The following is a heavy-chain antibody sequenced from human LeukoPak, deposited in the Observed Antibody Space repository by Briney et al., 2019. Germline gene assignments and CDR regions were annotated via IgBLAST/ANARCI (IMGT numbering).Heavy chain of an antibody. J-gene: IGHJ4*02. D-gene: IGHD6-19*01. CDR2: MNPNSGGT. V-gene: IGHV1-2*02. CDR1: GYTFASYD. Sequence: ASVKVSCKASGYTFASYDINWVRQATGQGLEWMGWMNPNSGGTNYAQKFQGRVTMTRDTSISTAYMELSRLRSDDTAVYYCARTKGSGWSDWGQGTLVTVSS. CDR3: ARTKGSGWSD.